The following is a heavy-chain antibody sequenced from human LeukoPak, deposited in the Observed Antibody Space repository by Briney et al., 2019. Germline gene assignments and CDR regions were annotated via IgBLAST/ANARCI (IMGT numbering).Heavy chain of an antibody. J-gene: IGHJ4*02. CDR2: INPDSGGT. CDR3: ARVRITFGGVIAPLGY. Sequence: ASVKVSCKASGYTFTGYYMHWVRQAPGQGLEWMGWINPDSGGTNYAQKFQGRVTMTRDTSISTAYMELSRLRSDDTAVYYCARVRITFGGVIAPLGYWGQGTLVTVSS. CDR1: GYTFTGYY. V-gene: IGHV1-2*02. D-gene: IGHD3-16*02.